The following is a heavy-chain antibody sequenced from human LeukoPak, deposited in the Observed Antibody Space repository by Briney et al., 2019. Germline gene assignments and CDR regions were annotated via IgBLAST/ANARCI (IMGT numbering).Heavy chain of an antibody. V-gene: IGHV3-53*01. CDR3: ARDSPYCSSTSCPFDY. CDR1: GFTFSSNY. Sequence: PGGSLRLSCAASGFTFSSNYMSWVRQAPGKGLEWVSVIYSGGSTYYADSVKGRFTISRDNSKNTLYLQMNSLRAEDTAVYYCARDSPYCSSTSCPFDYWGQGTLVTVSS. D-gene: IGHD2-2*01. J-gene: IGHJ4*02. CDR2: IYSGGST.